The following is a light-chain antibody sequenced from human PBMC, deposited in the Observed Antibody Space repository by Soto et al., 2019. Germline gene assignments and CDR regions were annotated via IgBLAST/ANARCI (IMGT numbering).Light chain of an antibody. CDR3: QQYGSTGT. Sequence: IVSTQSPGTQSLSPGERGTLSCRAGQIPSNNYLARYQQNPGQAPRLLIYGAATTATGIPYRFSGSGPGTEFTLTISRLEPEDFAVYYCQQYGSTGTFGQGTKVDIK. V-gene: IGKV3-20*01. CDR1: QIPSNNY. J-gene: IGKJ1*01. CDR2: GAA.